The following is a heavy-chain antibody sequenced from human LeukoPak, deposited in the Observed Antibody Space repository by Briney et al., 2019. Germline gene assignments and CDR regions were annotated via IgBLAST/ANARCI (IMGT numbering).Heavy chain of an antibody. CDR3: ARGYYDILTGYFDY. D-gene: IGHD3-9*01. J-gene: IGHJ4*02. CDR2: IKQDGGEK. CDR1: GFTFSNYW. V-gene: IGHV3-7*01. Sequence: GGSLRLSCEASGFTFSNYWMSWARQAPGKGLEWVANIKQDGGEKYYVDSVKGRFTISRDNAKNSLSLQMNSLRAEDTAVYYCARGYYDILTGYFDYWGQGTRVTVST.